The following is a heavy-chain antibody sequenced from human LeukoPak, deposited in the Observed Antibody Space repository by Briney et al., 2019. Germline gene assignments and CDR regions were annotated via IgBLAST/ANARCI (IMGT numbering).Heavy chain of an antibody. CDR2: IYHSGST. J-gene: IGHJ6*03. CDR1: GYSISSGYY. D-gene: IGHD3-10*01. CDR3: ARDRGFYYYYMDV. V-gene: IGHV4-38-2*02. Sequence: PSETLSLTCTVSGYSISSGYYWGWIRPPPGKGLEWIGSIYHSGSTYYNPSLKSRVTISVDTSKNQFSLKLSSVTAADTAVYYCARDRGFYYYYMDVWGKGTTVTVSS.